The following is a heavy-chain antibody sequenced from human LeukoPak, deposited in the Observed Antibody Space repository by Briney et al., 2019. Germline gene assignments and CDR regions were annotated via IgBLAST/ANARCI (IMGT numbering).Heavy chain of an antibody. CDR2: MNPNSGNT. Sequence: GASVKVSCKASGYTFTSYDINWVRQATGQGLEWMGWMNPNSGNTGYAQKFQGRVTMTRNTSISTAYMELSSLRSEDTAVYYCARGYYYDNSGPAGYWGQGTLVTVSS. J-gene: IGHJ4*02. CDR3: ARGYYYDNSGPAGY. V-gene: IGHV1-8*01. CDR1: GYTFTSYD. D-gene: IGHD3-22*01.